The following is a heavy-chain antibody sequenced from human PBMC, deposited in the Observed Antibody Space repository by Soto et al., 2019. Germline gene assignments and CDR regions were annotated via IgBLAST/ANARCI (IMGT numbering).Heavy chain of an antibody. CDR1: GGSISSGGYY. CDR2: IYYSGST. Sequence: SETLSLTCTVSGGSISSGGYYWSWIRQHPGKGLEWIGYIYYSGSTYYNPSIKSRVTISVDTSKNQFSLKLSSVTAADTAVYYCARGYSGYDYRPYFDYWGQGTLVTVSS. CDR3: ARGYSGYDYRPYFDY. V-gene: IGHV4-31*03. J-gene: IGHJ4*02. D-gene: IGHD5-12*01.